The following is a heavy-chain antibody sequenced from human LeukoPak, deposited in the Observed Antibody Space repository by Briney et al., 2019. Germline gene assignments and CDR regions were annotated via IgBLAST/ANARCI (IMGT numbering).Heavy chain of an antibody. CDR2: IRYDGSKK. CDR1: GSIFSSYG. Sequence: GGSLRLSCAASGSIFSSYGMHWVRQAPGKGLEWVAFIRYDGSKKYYADSVKGRFTISRDNSKNTLYLQMNSLRAEDTAVYYCAGGPTYYYGSGSPLFPYYFDYWGQGTLVTVSS. J-gene: IGHJ4*02. D-gene: IGHD3-10*01. CDR3: AGGPTYYYGSGSPLFPYYFDY. V-gene: IGHV3-30*02.